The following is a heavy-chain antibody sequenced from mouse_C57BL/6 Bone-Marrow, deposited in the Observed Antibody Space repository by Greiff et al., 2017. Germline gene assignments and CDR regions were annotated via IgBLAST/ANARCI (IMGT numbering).Heavy chain of an antibody. Sequence: EVKLMESGGGLVKPGGSLKLSCAASGFTFSSYAMSWVRQTPEKRLEWVATISDGGSYTYYPDNVKGRFTISRDNAKNNLYLQMSHLKSEDTAMYYCARIRGWYFDVWGTGTTVTGSS. CDR3: ARIRGWYFDV. CDR2: ISDGGSYT. V-gene: IGHV5-4*03. CDR1: GFTFSSYA. J-gene: IGHJ1*03.